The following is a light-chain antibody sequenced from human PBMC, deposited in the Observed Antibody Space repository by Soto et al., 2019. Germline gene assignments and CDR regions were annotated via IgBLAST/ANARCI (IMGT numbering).Light chain of an antibody. Sequence: SQVTQSPATLSASVVDRVTITCRAIQSIGRFLAFYQHQPWNAPKLPIYYSSTLESGVPSRFSGTGSGTEFTFSIASLQPEDFGTYYCQQCYMGWTFGQGTKVDIK. J-gene: IGKJ1*01. V-gene: IGKV1-5*01. CDR1: QSIGRF. CDR2: YSS. CDR3: QQCYMGWT.